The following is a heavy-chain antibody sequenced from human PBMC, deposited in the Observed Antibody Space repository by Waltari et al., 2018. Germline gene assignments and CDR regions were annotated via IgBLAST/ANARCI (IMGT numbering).Heavy chain of an antibody. J-gene: IGHJ4*02. CDR3: TRDQQQLPDY. V-gene: IGHV3-49*03. D-gene: IGHD6-13*01. CDR1: GFTLGDYA. CDR2: IRSKAYGGTT. Sequence: EVQLVESGGGLVQPGRSLRLSCTASGFTLGDYALVWFRQVPGTGLEWVGFIRSKAYGGTTEYAASVKGRFTISRDDSKSIAYLQMNSLKTEDTAVYYCTRDQQQLPDYWGQGTLVTVSS.